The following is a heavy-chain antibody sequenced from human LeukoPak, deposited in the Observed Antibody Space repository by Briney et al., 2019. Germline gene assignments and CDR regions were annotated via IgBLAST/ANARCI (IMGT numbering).Heavy chain of an antibody. CDR2: IYYSGST. CDR1: GFTFSSYY. Sequence: GSLRLSCAVSGFTFSSYYWSWIRQPPGKGLEWIGYIYYSGSTNYNPSLKSRVTISVDTSKNQFSLKLSSVTAADTAMYYCARSLGSGSYRMFDYWGQGTLVTVSS. D-gene: IGHD1-26*01. J-gene: IGHJ4*02. CDR3: ARSLGSGSYRMFDY. V-gene: IGHV4-59*01.